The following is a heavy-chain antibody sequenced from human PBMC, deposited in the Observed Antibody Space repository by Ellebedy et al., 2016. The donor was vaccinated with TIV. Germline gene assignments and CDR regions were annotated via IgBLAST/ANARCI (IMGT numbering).Heavy chain of an antibody. CDR2: LGWNSGNI. D-gene: IGHD6-19*01. CDR3: AKENKIAVDGGMYFDY. CDR1: GFTFDDYA. V-gene: IGHV3-9*01. J-gene: IGHJ4*02. Sequence: SLKISCAASGFTFDDYAMHWVRQAPGKGLEWVSGLGWNSGNIAYADSVRGRFTISRDNAKNYLYLQMNSLRTEDTALYYCAKENKIAVDGGMYFDYWGQGTLVTVSS.